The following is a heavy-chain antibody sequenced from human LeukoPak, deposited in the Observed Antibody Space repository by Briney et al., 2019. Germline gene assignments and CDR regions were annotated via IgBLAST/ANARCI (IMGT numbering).Heavy chain of an antibody. CDR1: GGTFSSYA. CDR3: ARTTKDSSSWYGGQWNWFDP. D-gene: IGHD6-13*01. J-gene: IGHJ5*02. V-gene: IGHV1-69*04. CDR2: IIPILGIA. Sequence: ASVKVSCKASGGTFSSYAISWVRQAPGQGLEWMGRIIPILGIANYAQKFQGRVTITADKSTSTAYMELSSLRSEDTAVYYCARTTKDSSSWYGGQWNWFDPWGQGTLVTVSS.